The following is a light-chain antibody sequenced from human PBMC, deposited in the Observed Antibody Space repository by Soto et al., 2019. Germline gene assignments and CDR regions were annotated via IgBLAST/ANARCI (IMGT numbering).Light chain of an antibody. Sequence: EIVLTQSPGTLSLSPGERATLSCRASQSVSSSYLAWYQQKPGQAPRLLIYGASSRATGIPDRFSGSGSGTDLTLTISRLEPEDVAVYYCQHRSTFGGGTKVEIK. CDR2: GAS. CDR3: QHRST. CDR1: QSVSSSY. J-gene: IGKJ4*01. V-gene: IGKV3-20*01.